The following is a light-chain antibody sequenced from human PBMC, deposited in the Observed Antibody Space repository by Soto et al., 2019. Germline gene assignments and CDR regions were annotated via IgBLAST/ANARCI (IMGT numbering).Light chain of an antibody. CDR3: QSYDSSLSGSYV. CDR1: SSNIGAGYD. CDR2: NNN. V-gene: IGLV1-40*01. Sequence: QLVLTQPPSVSGAPGQRVTISCTGSSSNIGAGYDVHWYQRLPGTAPKVLIYNNNNRPSGVPDRFSGSKSGTSASLAITGLQAEDEADYYGQSYDSSLSGSYVFGTGTKVTVL. J-gene: IGLJ1*01.